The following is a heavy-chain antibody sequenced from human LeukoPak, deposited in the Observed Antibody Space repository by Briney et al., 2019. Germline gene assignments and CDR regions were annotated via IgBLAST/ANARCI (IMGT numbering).Heavy chain of an antibody. Sequence: GGSLRLSCAASGFTFSSYGMSWVRQAPGKGLKWVSAISGSGGSTYYADSVKGRFTISRDNSKNTLYLQMNSLRAEDTAVYYCAKEFSSRLVWFGELPIDYWGQGTLVTVSS. CDR2: ISGSGGST. J-gene: IGHJ4*02. V-gene: IGHV3-23*01. CDR3: AKEFSSRLVWFGELPIDY. CDR1: GFTFSSYG. D-gene: IGHD3-10*01.